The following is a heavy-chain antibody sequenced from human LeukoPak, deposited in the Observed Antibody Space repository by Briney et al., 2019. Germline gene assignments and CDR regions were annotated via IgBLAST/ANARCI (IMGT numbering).Heavy chain of an antibody. CDR1: GYTFTSYA. CDR3: ARAGDLRDAFDI. D-gene: IGHD1-14*01. CDR2: INAGNGNT. Sequence: ASVKVSCKASGYTFTSYAMHWVRQAPGQRLEWMGWINAGNGNTKYSQKFQGRVTITRDTSASTAYMELSSLRSDDTAVYYCARAGDLRDAFDIWGQGTMVTVSS. J-gene: IGHJ3*02. V-gene: IGHV1-3*01.